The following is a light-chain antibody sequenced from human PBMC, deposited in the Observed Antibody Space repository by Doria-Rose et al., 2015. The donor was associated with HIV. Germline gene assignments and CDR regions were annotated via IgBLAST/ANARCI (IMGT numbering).Light chain of an antibody. CDR1: QSFSSTY. CDR3: HQYGTSWT. Sequence: EIVMTQSPGTLSLSPGERATLPCRASQSFSSTYLAWYQQQPGRAPSLLIYDGSTRATGIPDRFSASGSGTDFTLTINRLEPEDFALYYCHQYGTSWTFGQGTKVEI. V-gene: IGKV3-20*01. CDR2: DGS. J-gene: IGKJ1*01.